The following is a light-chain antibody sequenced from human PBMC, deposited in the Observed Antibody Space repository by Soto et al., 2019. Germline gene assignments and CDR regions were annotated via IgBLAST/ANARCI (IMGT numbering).Light chain of an antibody. J-gene: IGKJ4*01. CDR2: DVS. Sequence: EIVLTQSPATLSLSPGERATLSCRASQSVSSYLAWYQQKPGQAPRLLIYDVSNRATGIPARFSGSGSGTDFTLTISSLEPGDFAVYYCQQRSNWPLTFXGGTKVDIK. V-gene: IGKV3-11*01. CDR3: QQRSNWPLT. CDR1: QSVSSY.